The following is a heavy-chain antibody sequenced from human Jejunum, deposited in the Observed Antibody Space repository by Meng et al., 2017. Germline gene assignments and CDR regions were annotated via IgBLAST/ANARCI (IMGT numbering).Heavy chain of an antibody. V-gene: IGHV3-33*01. CDR2: IWFDGSKT. D-gene: IGHD6-19*01. J-gene: IGHJ4*02. CDR1: GFNFRSYG. Sequence: GHVVGSGGGVVQPGTSLRLLCAASGFNFRSYGMHWVRQAPGKGLEWVAVIWFDGSKTYYADSVKGRFTVSRDNSKNTLYLQMNSLRADDTAVYCCARYRSGSSDYWGPGTLVTVSS. CDR3: ARYRSGSSDY.